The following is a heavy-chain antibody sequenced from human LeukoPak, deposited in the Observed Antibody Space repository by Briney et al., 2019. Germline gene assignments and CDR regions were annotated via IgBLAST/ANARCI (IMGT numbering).Heavy chain of an antibody. CDR3: ARWSYSVLDAFDI. CDR1: GFTFSSNW. J-gene: IGHJ3*02. CDR2: INGDGNSI. Sequence: QPGGSLRLSCADSGFTFSSNWMHWVRQAPGKGPMWVSRINGDGNSISYADSVKGRFTISRDNAKNTLYLQMNSLRAEDTAVYYCARWSYSVLDAFDIWGQGTVVTVSS. D-gene: IGHD5/OR15-5a*01. V-gene: IGHV3-74*01.